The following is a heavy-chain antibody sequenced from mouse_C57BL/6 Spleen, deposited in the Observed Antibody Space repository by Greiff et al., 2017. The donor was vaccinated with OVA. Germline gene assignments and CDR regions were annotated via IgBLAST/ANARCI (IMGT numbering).Heavy chain of an antibody. Sequence: EVQLQESGPELVKPGASVKISCKASGYSFTGYYMNWVKQSPEKSLEWIGEINPSTGGTTYNQKFKAKATLTVDKSSSTAYMQLKSLTSEDSAVYYCAREGVYDGTTRYFDYWGQGTTLTVSS. D-gene: IGHD2-3*01. CDR3: AREGVYDGTTRYFDY. CDR1: GYSFTGYY. V-gene: IGHV1-42*01. J-gene: IGHJ2*01. CDR2: INPSTGGT.